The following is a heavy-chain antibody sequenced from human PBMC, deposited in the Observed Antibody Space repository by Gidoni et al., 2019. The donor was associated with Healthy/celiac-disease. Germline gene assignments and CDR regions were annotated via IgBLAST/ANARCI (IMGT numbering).Heavy chain of an antibody. CDR3: ARDRMGYDSSGYYAY. V-gene: IGHV1-3*01. J-gene: IGHJ4*02. CDR1: GYTFTSYA. CDR2: INASNGNT. D-gene: IGHD3-22*01. Sequence: QVQLVQSGAAAKKHGASVKVSCKASGYTFTSYAMHWVRQAPGQRLEWMGWINASNGNTKYSQKFQGRVTITRDTSASTAYMELSSLGSEDTAVYYCARDRMGYDSSGYYAYWGQGTLVTVSS.